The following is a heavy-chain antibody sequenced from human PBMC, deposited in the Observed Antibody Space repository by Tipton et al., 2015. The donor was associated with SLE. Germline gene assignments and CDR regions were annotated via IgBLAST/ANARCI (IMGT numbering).Heavy chain of an antibody. CDR1: GGSINSYY. CDR3: AREAKYSGSYYNWFDT. CDR2: IYSSGST. D-gene: IGHD1-26*01. J-gene: IGHJ5*02. V-gene: IGHV4-4*07. Sequence: TLSLTCTVSGGSINSYYWSWIRQPAGKGLEWIGRIYSSGSTNENLSLKGRVFISKDTSKNQFSLKLSSVTAADTAVYYCAREAKYSGSYYNWFDTWGQGTLVTVSP.